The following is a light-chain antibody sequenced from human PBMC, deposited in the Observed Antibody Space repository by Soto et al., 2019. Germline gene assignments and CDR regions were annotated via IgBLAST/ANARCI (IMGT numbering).Light chain of an antibody. J-gene: IGKJ3*01. CDR3: HQYDNVVFT. V-gene: IGKV1-33*01. Sequence: DVQMTQSPSSLSASVGDRITITCQASQDIGKFLNWDQQKPGKAPKILIYDGSNLETGVPGRFSGGGSGTHFTFTISSLQPEDIGTYYCHQYDNVVFTFGPGTKVDLK. CDR1: QDIGKF. CDR2: DGS.